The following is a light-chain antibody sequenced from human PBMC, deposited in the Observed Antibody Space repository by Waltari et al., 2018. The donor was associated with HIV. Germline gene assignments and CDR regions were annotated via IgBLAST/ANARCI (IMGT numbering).Light chain of an antibody. CDR1: HLGDKY. V-gene: IGLV3-1*01. Sequence: YELTQPPSVSVSPGQTATISCSGDHLGDKYVSLYHQRPGHSPLLVIYQDDKRPSGIPERFSGSNSENTATLTISATQDLDEDEYYCQPWDHGTVIFGGGTTLTVL. CDR3: QPWDHGTVI. J-gene: IGLJ2*01. CDR2: QDD.